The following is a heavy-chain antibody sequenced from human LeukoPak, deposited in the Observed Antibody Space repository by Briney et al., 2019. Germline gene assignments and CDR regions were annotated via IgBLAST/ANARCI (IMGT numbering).Heavy chain of an antibody. CDR1: GFTFSSYS. Sequence: PGGSLRLSCAASGFTFSSYSMNWVRQAPGKGLEWVSYITSSSGTIHYADSVKGRFTTSRDNAKNSLYLQMNSLRAEDTAVYYCARSISGTTKAFDIWGQGTTVTVSS. CDR3: ARSISGTTKAFDI. J-gene: IGHJ3*02. V-gene: IGHV3-48*01. CDR2: ITSSSGTI. D-gene: IGHD1-20*01.